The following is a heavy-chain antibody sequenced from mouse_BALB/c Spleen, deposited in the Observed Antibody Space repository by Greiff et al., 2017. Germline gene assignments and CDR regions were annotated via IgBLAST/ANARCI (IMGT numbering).Heavy chain of an antibody. D-gene: IGHD1-1*01. CDR1: GFTFSSFG. V-gene: IGHV5-17*02. J-gene: IGHJ1*01. Sequence: EVQRVESGGGLVQPGGSRKLSCAASGFTFSSFGMHWVRQAPEKGLEWVAYISSGSSTIYYADTVKGRFTISRDNPKNTLFLQMTSLRSEDTAMYYCARDYGSNRYFDVWGAGTTVTVSS. CDR2: ISSGSSTI. CDR3: ARDYGSNRYFDV.